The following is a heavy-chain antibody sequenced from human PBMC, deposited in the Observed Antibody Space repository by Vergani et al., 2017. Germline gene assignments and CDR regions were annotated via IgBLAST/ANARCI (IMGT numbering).Heavy chain of an antibody. J-gene: IGHJ4*02. Sequence: EVQLVESGGGLVKPGGSLRLSCAASGFTFSNAWMSWVRQAPGKGLEWVGRIKSKTDGGTTDYAAPVKGRFTISRDDSKNTLYLQMNSLRAEDTAVSYCAKGGPGSSLDYWGQGTLVTVSS. D-gene: IGHD1-26*01. CDR2: IKSKTDGGTT. V-gene: IGHV3-15*01. CDR1: GFTFSNAW. CDR3: AKGGPGSSLDY.